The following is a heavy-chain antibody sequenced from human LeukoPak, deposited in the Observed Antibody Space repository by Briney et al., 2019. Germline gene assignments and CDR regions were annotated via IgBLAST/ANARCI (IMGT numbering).Heavy chain of an antibody. Sequence: GGSLRLSCAASGFTFSTYWMHWVRQAPGEGLVWVSRINTDGSSTYYADSVKGRFTISRDNAKNTLYLQMNSLRAEDTAVYYCARESYCSGGSCYSGRAFDIWGQGTMVTVSS. CDR3: ARESYCSGGSCYSGRAFDI. J-gene: IGHJ3*02. CDR2: INTDGSST. CDR1: GFTFSTYW. V-gene: IGHV3-74*01. D-gene: IGHD2-15*01.